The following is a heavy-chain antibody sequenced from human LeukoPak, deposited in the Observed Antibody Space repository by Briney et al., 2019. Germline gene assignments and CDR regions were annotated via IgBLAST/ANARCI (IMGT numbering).Heavy chain of an antibody. J-gene: IGHJ6*02. D-gene: IGHD3-22*01. Sequence: SGGSLRLSCAASGFTFSDYYMSWIRQAPGKGLEWVSYISSSGSTIYYADSVKGRFTISRDNAKNSLYLQMNSLRAEDTAVYYCARVITMIVVDIPNYGMDVWGQGTTVTVSS. CDR2: ISSSGSTI. CDR3: ARVITMIVVDIPNYGMDV. CDR1: GFTFSDYY. V-gene: IGHV3-11*01.